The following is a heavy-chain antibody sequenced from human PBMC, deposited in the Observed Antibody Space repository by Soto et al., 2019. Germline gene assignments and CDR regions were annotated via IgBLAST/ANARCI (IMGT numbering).Heavy chain of an antibody. D-gene: IGHD3-3*01. CDR3: ARGKIFGVTIPLDY. CDR1: EFTFSNYA. CDR2: ISYDGSNK. J-gene: IGHJ4*02. Sequence: GGSLRVSCAAPEFTFSNYAMRWLLQSPGKGLEWVAVISYDGSNKYYADSVEGRFTISRDNSKNTLYLQMNSLRVEDTAVYYCARGKIFGVTIPLDYWGQGTPVTVSS. V-gene: IGHV3-30-3*01.